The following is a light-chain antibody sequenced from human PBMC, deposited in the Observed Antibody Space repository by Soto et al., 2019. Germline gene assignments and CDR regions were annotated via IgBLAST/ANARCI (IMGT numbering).Light chain of an antibody. CDR2: GAS. V-gene: IGKV3-15*01. CDR3: QQSYSTPCT. Sequence: DIVMTQSPATLSVAPGERVTFSCRTSQGVSRKLAWYQHKPGQAPRLLISGASTGATGIPARFSGSGSGTEFTLTISSLQSEDCAIYYCQQSYSTPCTFGQGTKLEIK. J-gene: IGKJ2*02. CDR1: QGVSRK.